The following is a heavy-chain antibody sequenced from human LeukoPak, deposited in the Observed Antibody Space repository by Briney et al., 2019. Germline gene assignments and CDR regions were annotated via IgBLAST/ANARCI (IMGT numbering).Heavy chain of an antibody. CDR3: ARGYCSGGSCYTPLDY. J-gene: IGHJ4*02. CDR2: INPNNGGT. D-gene: IGHD2-15*01. CDR1: GYTFTGYW. Sequence: ASVKVSCKASGYTFTGYWIHWVRQAPGQGFEWMGWINPNNGGTNYAQKFQGRVTMTRDTSTSTVYMEVSSLISDDTAVYYCARGYCSGGSCYTPLDYWGQGTLVTVSS. V-gene: IGHV1-2*02.